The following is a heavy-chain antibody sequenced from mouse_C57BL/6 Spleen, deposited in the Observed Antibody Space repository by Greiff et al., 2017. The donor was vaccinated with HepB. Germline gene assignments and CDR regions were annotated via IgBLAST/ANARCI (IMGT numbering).Heavy chain of an antibody. CDR2: IYPGSGST. CDR1: GYTFTSYW. D-gene: IGHD1-1*01. Sequence: VQLQQPGAELVKPGASVKMSCKASGYTFTSYWITWVKQRPGQGLEWIGDIYPGSGSTNYNEKFKSKATLTVDTSSSTAYMQLSSLTSEDSAVYYCARRDYGSSYDYFDYWGQGTTLTVSS. CDR3: ARRDYGSSYDYFDY. J-gene: IGHJ2*01. V-gene: IGHV1-55*01.